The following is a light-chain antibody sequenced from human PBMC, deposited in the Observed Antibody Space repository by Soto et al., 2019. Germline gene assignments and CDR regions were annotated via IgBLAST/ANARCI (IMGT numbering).Light chain of an antibody. Sequence: DIQMTQSPSTLSASVGDRVTITCRASESVSSWLAWYQQKPGRTPKLLIYQASTLATGVPSRFSGSGSGTEFTLTISSLQPDDCATYYCQQYNAYSQAFGQGTKVEIK. CDR1: ESVSSW. CDR2: QAS. J-gene: IGKJ1*01. V-gene: IGKV1-5*03. CDR3: QQYNAYSQA.